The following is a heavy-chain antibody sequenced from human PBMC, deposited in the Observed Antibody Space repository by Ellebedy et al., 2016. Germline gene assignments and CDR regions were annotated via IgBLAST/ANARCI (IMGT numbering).Heavy chain of an antibody. CDR1: GYTFTSYD. Sequence: ASVKVSXXASGYTFTSYDINWVRQATGQGLEWMGWMNPNSGNTGYAQKFQGRVTMTRNTSISTAYMELSSLRSEDTAVYYCASHYGDYLDAFDIWGQGTMVTVSS. V-gene: IGHV1-8*01. J-gene: IGHJ3*02. CDR3: ASHYGDYLDAFDI. D-gene: IGHD4-17*01. CDR2: MNPNSGNT.